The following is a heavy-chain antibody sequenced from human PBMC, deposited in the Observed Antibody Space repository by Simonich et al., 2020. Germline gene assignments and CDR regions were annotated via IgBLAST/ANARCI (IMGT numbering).Heavy chain of an antibody. CDR3: ARPLGIVWAFDI. Sequence: QVQLQQWGAGLLKPSETLSLTCAVYGGSFSGYYWSWIRQPPGKGLELIGEINHSVSTHSTPSLKGRVTISGDTSKNQFSLKLSSVTAADTAVYYCARPLGIVWAFDIWGQGTMVTVSS. CDR1: GGSFSGYY. J-gene: IGHJ3*02. CDR2: INHSVST. D-gene: IGHD3-16*01. V-gene: IGHV4-34*01.